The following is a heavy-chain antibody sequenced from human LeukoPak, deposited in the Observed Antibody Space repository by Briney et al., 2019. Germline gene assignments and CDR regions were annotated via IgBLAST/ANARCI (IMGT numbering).Heavy chain of an antibody. V-gene: IGHV1-2*02. Sequence: ASVNVSCKASGYTFTGYYMHWVRQAPGQGLEWMGWINPNSGGTNYAQKFQGRVTMTWDTSISTAYMELSRLRSDDTAVYYCARDLRDIVVVVAATGWFDPWGQGTLVTVSS. J-gene: IGHJ5*02. D-gene: IGHD2-15*01. CDR3: ARDLRDIVVVVAATGWFDP. CDR2: INPNSGGT. CDR1: GYTFTGYY.